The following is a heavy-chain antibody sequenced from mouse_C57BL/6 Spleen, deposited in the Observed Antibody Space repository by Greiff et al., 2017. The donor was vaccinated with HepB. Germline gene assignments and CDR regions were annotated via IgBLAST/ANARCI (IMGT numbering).Heavy chain of an antibody. D-gene: IGHD4-1*01. CDR1: GYTFTSYG. J-gene: IGHJ3*01. CDR3: AREEELGRFAY. V-gene: IGHV1-81*01. CDR2: IYPRSGNT. Sequence: QVQLQQSGAELARPGASVKLSCKASGYTFTSYGISWVKQRTGQGLEWIGEIYPRSGNTYYNEKFKGKATLTADKSSSTAYMELRSLKSEDSAVYFWAREEELGRFAYWGQGTLVTVSA.